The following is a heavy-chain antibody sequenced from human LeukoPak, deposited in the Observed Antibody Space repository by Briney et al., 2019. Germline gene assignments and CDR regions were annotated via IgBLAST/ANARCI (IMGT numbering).Heavy chain of an antibody. J-gene: IGHJ3*02. D-gene: IGHD1-26*01. Sequence: GGSLRLSCAASGFTFSSYGMHWVRQAPGKGLEWMAVISYDGNNKYYADSVKGRFTISRDNSKNTLYLQMNSLRAENTAVYYCAKDLPPKWELPFDAFDIWGQGTMVTVSS. V-gene: IGHV3-30*18. CDR2: ISYDGNNK. CDR1: GFTFSSYG. CDR3: AKDLPPKWELPFDAFDI.